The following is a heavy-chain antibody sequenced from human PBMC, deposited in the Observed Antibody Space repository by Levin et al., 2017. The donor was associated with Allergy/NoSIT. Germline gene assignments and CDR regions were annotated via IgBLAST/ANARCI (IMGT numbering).Heavy chain of an antibody. CDR2: ISSSSSTI. D-gene: IGHD4-17*01. Sequence: GESLKISCAASGFTFSSYSMNWVRQAPGKGLEWVSYISSSSSTIYYADSVKGRFTISRDNAKNSLYLQMNILRAEDTAVYYCARDGQGWDYDQYYFDYWGQGTLVTVSS. V-gene: IGHV3-48*01. CDR3: ARDGQGWDYDQYYFDY. CDR1: GFTFSSYS. J-gene: IGHJ4*02.